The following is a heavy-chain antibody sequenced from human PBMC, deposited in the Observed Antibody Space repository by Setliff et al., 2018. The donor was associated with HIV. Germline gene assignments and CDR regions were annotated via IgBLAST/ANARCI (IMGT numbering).Heavy chain of an antibody. V-gene: IGHV4-31*03. Sequence: SETLSLTCTVSGGSISSGSYYWSWIRQHPGKGLEWIGYIYYSGNTYYSPSLKSRVTISVDTSKNQFSLKLSSVTAADTAVYYCARDRSHPPYYMDVWGKGTTVTVSS. J-gene: IGHJ6*03. CDR2: IYYSGNT. CDR3: ARDRSHPPYYMDV. CDR1: GGSISSGSYY.